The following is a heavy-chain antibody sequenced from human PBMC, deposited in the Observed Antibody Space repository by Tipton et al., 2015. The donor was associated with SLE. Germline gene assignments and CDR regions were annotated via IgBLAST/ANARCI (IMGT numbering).Heavy chain of an antibody. CDR1: GGSISGYY. J-gene: IGHJ5*02. CDR3: ARGFLEMFDP. Sequence: LRLSCTVSGGSISGYYWSWIRQPAGKGLEWIGRIYSSGSTIYNPSLKSRLTLSLDTSKNQFSLRVRSVTAADTAVYYCARGFLEMFDPWGPGTLVTVSS. CDR2: IYSSGST. D-gene: IGHD3-3*01. V-gene: IGHV4-4*07.